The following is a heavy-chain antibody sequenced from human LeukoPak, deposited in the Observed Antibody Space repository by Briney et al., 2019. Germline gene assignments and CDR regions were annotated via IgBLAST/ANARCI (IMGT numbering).Heavy chain of an antibody. J-gene: IGHJ5*02. D-gene: IGHD2-21*01. Sequence: SETLSLTCAVYGGSFSGYYWGWIRQPPGKGLEWIGDIDHNGKSNFNPSLKSRVSISLDTSKNQFSLKLNSVAAADSATYYCARIASAYCDGGSCYLLGDRFDPWGQGTLLTVSS. CDR2: IDHNGKS. V-gene: IGHV4-34*01. CDR3: ARIASAYCDGGSCYLLGDRFDP. CDR1: GGSFSGYY.